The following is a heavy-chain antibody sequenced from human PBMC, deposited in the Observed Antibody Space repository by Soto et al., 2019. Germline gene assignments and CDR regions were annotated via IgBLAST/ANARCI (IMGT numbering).Heavy chain of an antibody. D-gene: IGHD3-10*01. CDR1: GYTFTGYY. Sequence: ASVKVSFKASGYTFTGYYMHWLRQAPGQGLEWMGWINPNSGGTNYAQKFQGWVTMTRDTSISTAYMELSRLRSDDTAVYYCARAGGDWYYGMDVWGQGTTVTVSS. CDR2: INPNSGGT. V-gene: IGHV1-2*04. CDR3: ARAGGDWYYGMDV. J-gene: IGHJ6*02.